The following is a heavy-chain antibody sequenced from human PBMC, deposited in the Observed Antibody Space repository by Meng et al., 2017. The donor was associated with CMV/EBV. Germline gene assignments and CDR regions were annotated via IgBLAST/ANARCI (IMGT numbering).Heavy chain of an antibody. D-gene: IGHD6-13*01. CDR3: AREGSWPFDY. J-gene: IGHJ4*02. V-gene: IGHV3-64*02. CDR1: GFTFSSYA. Sequence: GGSLRLSCAASGFTFSSYAMHWVRQAPGKGLEYVSAISSNGGSTYYADSVKGRFTISRGNSKNTLYLQMGSLRAEDMAVYYCAREGSWPFDYWGQGTLVTVSS. CDR2: ISSNGGST.